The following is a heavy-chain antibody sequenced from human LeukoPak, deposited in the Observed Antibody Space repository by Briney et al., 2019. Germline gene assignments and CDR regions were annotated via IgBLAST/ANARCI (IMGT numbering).Heavy chain of an antibody. D-gene: IGHD1-26*01. J-gene: IGHJ4*02. CDR3: ASGSYHTPVDY. Sequence: PSETLSLTCAVYGGSFSGYYWSWIRQPPGKGLERIGEIDHSGSTNYNPSLKSRVTISVDTSKNQFSLKLSSVTAADTAVYYCASGSYHTPVDYWGQGTLVTVSS. CDR1: GGSFSGYY. V-gene: IGHV4-34*01. CDR2: IDHSGST.